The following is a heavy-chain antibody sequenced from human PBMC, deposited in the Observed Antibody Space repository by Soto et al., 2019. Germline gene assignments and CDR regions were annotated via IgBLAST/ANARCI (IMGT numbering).Heavy chain of an antibody. D-gene: IGHD3-10*01. Sequence: TLSLTCAVYGGSFSGYYWSWIRQPPGKGLEWIGEINHSGSTNYNPSLKSRVTISVDASKNQFSLKLSSVTAADTAVYYCARVSGSGSYYPIYFDYWGQGTLVTVSS. V-gene: IGHV4-34*01. CDR1: GGSFSGYY. CDR3: ARVSGSGSYYPIYFDY. CDR2: INHSGST. J-gene: IGHJ4*02.